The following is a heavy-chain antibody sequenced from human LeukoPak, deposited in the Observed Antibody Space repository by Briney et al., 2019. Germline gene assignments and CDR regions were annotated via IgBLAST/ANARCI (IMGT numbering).Heavy chain of an antibody. CDR3: AKTSVGGYYYYYMDV. Sequence: GGSLRLSCAASGFAFSTYWMNWVRQAPGKGLEWVANIKPDGSEKFYVDSVKGRFTISRDNAKNSLYLQMNSLRAEDTAVYYCAKTSVGGYYYYYMDVWGKGTTVTISS. D-gene: IGHD4-23*01. CDR2: IKPDGSEK. V-gene: IGHV3-7*01. J-gene: IGHJ6*03. CDR1: GFAFSTYW.